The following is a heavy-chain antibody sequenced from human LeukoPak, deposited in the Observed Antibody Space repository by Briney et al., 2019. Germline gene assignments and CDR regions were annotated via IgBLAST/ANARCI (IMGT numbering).Heavy chain of an antibody. CDR3: AILGDYYDSSGYYYGEHYFDY. Sequence: GESLQISCKGSGYSFTSYWIGWVRQMPGKGLEWMGIIYPGDSDTRYSPSFQGQVTISADKSISTAYLQWSSLKASDTAMYYCAILGDYYDSSGYYYGEHYFDYWGQGTLVTVSS. CDR1: GYSFTSYW. D-gene: IGHD3-22*01. CDR2: IYPGDSDT. V-gene: IGHV5-51*01. J-gene: IGHJ4*02.